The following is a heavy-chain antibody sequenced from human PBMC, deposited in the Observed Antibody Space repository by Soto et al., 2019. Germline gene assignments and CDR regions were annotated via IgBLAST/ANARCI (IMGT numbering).Heavy chain of an antibody. D-gene: IGHD5-12*01. CDR2: IFSSGST. CDR3: AREGSYSAYNFAHGIQLWSFDF. CDR1: GGSINTFY. V-gene: IGHV4-4*07. Sequence: SETLSLTGTVSGGSINTFYWSWVRQPAGKGLEWIGRIFSSGSTSFNPSLESRVAMSVDTSKNHFYLNLSSVTAADMAVYYCAREGSYSAYNFAHGIQLWSFDFWGQGALVTVSS. J-gene: IGHJ4*02.